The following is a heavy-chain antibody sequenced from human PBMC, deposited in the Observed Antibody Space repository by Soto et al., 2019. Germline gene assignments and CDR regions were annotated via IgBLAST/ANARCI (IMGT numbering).Heavy chain of an antibody. J-gene: IGHJ4*02. CDR3: ARDVGYGSGSYQDY. CDR2: IFSNDEK. D-gene: IGHD3-10*01. CDR1: GFSLSNARMG. Sequence: SGPTLVNPTETLTLTCTVSGFSLSNARMGVSWIRQPPGKALEWLAHIFSNDEKSYSTSLKGRLTISKDTSKSQVVLTMTNMAPVDTSFYYCARDVGYGSGSYQDYWGQGTLVTVSS. V-gene: IGHV2-26*01.